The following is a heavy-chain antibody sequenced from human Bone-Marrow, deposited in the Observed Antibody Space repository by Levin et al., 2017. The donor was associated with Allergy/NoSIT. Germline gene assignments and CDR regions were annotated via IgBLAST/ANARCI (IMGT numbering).Heavy chain of an antibody. Sequence: GESLKISCRAFGYTFIAYQIHWVRQAPGQGLQWMGWINPNTGDTKYSQIFEGRVTLTSDTSLRTVYMDLTWLTSDDSALYFCVRVGSSKFRPLMDVWGQGTTVSVSS. CDR2: INPNTGDT. D-gene: IGHD3-10*01. V-gene: IGHV1-2*02. CDR1: GYTFIAYQ. J-gene: IGHJ6*02. CDR3: VRVGSSKFRPLMDV.